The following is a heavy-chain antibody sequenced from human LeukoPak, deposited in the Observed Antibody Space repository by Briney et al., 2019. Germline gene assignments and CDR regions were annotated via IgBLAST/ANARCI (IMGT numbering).Heavy chain of an antibody. CDR2: IYYSGST. J-gene: IGHJ1*01. Sequence: SETLSLTCTVSGGSISSYYCSWIRQPPGKGLEWIGYIYYSGSTNYNPSLKSRVTISVDTSKNQFSLKLSSVTAADTAVYYCACILRFLEGEYFQHWGQGTLVTVSS. CDR3: ACILRFLEGEYFQH. D-gene: IGHD3-3*01. V-gene: IGHV4-59*01. CDR1: GGSISSYY.